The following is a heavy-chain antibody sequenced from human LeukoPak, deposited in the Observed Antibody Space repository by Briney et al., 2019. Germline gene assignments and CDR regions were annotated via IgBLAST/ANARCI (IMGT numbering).Heavy chain of an antibody. J-gene: IGHJ6*02. CDR3: ASPTHYDFWSGYYGMDV. V-gene: IGHV3-74*01. CDR2: INEDGSTT. D-gene: IGHD3-3*01. Sequence: PGGSLRLSCAASGFTFSSNWMHWVRQAPGKGLVWVSRINEDGSTTNYADSVKGRSTIFRDNAKNTLYLQVNSLRAEDTAVYYCASPTHYDFWSGYYGMDVWGQGTTVTVSS. CDR1: GFTFSSNW.